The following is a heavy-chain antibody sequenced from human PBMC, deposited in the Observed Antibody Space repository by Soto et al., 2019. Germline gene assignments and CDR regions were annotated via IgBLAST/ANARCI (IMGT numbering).Heavy chain of an antibody. V-gene: IGHV4-31*03. D-gene: IGHD6-6*01. J-gene: IGHJ5*02. CDR3: ARAPYDSSSYWFDP. CDR2: IYYSGST. Sequence: QVQLQESGPGLVKPSQTLSLTCTVSGGSISSGGYYWSWIRQPPGKVLEWIGYIYYSGSTYYNPSLQSRVTIAVDTSKNQFSLKLSSVTAADTAVYYCARAPYDSSSYWFDPWGQGTLVTVSS. CDR1: GGSISSGGYY.